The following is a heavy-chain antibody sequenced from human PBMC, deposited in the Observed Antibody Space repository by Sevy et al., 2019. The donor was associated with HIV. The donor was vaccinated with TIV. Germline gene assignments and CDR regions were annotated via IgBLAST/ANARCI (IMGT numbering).Heavy chain of an antibody. CDR1: GFTFSANW. CDR3: ADKTFGRFES. Sequence: GGSLRLSCAASGFTFSANWMNWVRQAPGKGLEWVANIKGDGSDKHYVDSVEGGFTISTDNAKNLLYLQMNSLGVEDTAVYYCADKTFGRFESWGQGTLVTVSS. D-gene: IGHD3-16*01. V-gene: IGHV3-7*01. J-gene: IGHJ4*02. CDR2: IKGDGSDK.